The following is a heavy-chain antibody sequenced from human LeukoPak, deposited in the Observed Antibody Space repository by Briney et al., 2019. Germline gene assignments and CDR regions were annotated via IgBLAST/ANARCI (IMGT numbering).Heavy chain of an antibody. V-gene: IGHV3-23*01. D-gene: IGHD6-13*01. CDR1: GFTFSSYA. J-gene: IGHJ4*02. CDR2: ISGSGGST. Sequence: GGSLRLCCAASGFTFSSYAMSWVRQAPGKGLEWVSAISGSGGSTYYADSVKGRFTISRDNSKNTLYLQMNSLRAEDTAVYYCAQAKPSGHNFPIAAAGSDYWGQGTLVTVSS. CDR3: AQAKPSGHNFPIAAAGSDY.